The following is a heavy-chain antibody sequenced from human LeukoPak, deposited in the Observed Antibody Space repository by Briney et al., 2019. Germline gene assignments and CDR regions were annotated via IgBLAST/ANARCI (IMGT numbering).Heavy chain of an antibody. D-gene: IGHD1-1*01. J-gene: IGHJ4*02. CDR3: ARWGGTRQYYFDY. CDR2: TRFDGSIK. CDR1: GFIFSDYG. Sequence: PGRSLRLSCAVSGFIFSDYGFHWVRQAPGKGLEWVAVTRFDGSIKQYADSVRGRFTISRDDSKNTLYLQMNFLKSEDTAVYYCARWGGTRQYYFDYWGQGTLATVSS. V-gene: IGHV3-33*01.